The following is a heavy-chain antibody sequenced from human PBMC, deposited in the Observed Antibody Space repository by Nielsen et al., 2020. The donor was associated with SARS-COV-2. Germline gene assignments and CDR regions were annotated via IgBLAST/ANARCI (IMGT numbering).Heavy chain of an antibody. Sequence: GGSLRLSCAASGFTFSDYYMHWVRQAPGKGLEWVAVIAYDGSHQYHADSVKGRFAISRDNSKNTLYLQMGSLRAEDTAVYFCARDRPGITVAGAFDSWGPGTLVIVSS. D-gene: IGHD6-19*01. CDR3: ARDRPGITVAGAFDS. J-gene: IGHJ4*02. V-gene: IGHV3-30*09. CDR2: IAYDGSHQ. CDR1: GFTFSDYY.